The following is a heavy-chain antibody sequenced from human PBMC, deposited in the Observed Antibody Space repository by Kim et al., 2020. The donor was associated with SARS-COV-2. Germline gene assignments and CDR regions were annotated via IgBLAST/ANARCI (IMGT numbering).Heavy chain of an antibody. D-gene: IGHD4-17*01. CDR2: IWYDGSNK. J-gene: IGHJ3*02. CDR1: GFIFSNYG. Sequence: GGSLRLSCAASGFIFSNYGMHWVRQAPGKGLEWVSVIWYDGSNKYYADSVKGRFAIYRDNSQNTLSLQMNSLRAEDTAIYYCARGGDYVAFDIWGQGTMVTVSS. CDR3: ARGGDYVAFDI. V-gene: IGHV3-33*01.